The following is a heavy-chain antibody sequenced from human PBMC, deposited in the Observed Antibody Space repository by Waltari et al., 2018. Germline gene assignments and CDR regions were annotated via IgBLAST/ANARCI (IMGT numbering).Heavy chain of an antibody. V-gene: IGHV1-3*03. CDR3: ARMNRLSGTNHYYFDY. CDR1: GYTFTSYA. Sequence: QVQLVQSGAEVKKPGASVKVSCKASGYTFTSYAMHWVRQAPGQRLEWMGWINAGNGNTKYSPEFQGRVTITRDTSASTAYMELSSLRSEDMAVYYCARMNRLSGTNHYYFDYWGQGTLVTVSS. CDR2: INAGNGNT. D-gene: IGHD6-13*01. J-gene: IGHJ4*02.